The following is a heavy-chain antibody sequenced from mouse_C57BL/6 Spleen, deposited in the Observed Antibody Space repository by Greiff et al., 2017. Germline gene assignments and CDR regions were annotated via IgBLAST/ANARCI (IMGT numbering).Heavy chain of an antibody. CDR3: ASRGLGGAWFAY. Sequence: VQLQQSGPGLVAPSQRLSITCTVSGFSLTSYGVDWVRQSPGKGLEWLGVIWGVGSTNYNSALKSRLSISKDNSKSQVFLKMNSLQTDDTAMYYCASRGLGGAWFAYWGQGTLVTVSA. CDR2: IWGVGST. D-gene: IGHD3-3*01. CDR1: GFSLTSYG. V-gene: IGHV2-6*01. J-gene: IGHJ3*01.